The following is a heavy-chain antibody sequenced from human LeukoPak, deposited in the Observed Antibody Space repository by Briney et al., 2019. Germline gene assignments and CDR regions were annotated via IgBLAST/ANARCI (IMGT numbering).Heavy chain of an antibody. J-gene: IGHJ6*02. D-gene: IGHD5-12*01. V-gene: IGHV3-49*04. CDR2: IRRKAYGGTT. CDR3: SAYDPSDYYGMDV. CDR1: GFTFGDYA. Sequence: GGSLRLSCTASGFTFGDYAMTWVRQAPGKGLEWVGFIRRKAYGGTTEFAASVKDRFIISRDDSKSIAYLQMNSLKTEDTAVYYCSAYDPSDYYGMDVWGQGTTVTVS.